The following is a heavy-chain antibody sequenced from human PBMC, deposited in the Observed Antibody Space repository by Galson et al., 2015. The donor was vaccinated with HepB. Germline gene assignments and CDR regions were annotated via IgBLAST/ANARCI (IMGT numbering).Heavy chain of an antibody. CDR3: ARGGSPYWYFDL. Sequence: SVKVSCKASGGTFSSYAISWVRQAPGQGLEWMGGIIPIFGTANYAQKFQGRVTITADESTSTAYMELSSLRSEDTAVYYCARGGSPYWYFDLWGRGTLVTVSS. CDR2: IIPIFGTA. CDR1: GGTFSSYA. J-gene: IGHJ2*01. V-gene: IGHV1-69*13.